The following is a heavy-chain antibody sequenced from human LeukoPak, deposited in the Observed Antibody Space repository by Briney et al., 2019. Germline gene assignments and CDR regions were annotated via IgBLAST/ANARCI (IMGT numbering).Heavy chain of an antibody. Sequence: GASVKVSCKASGYTFTSYDINWVRQATGQGLEWMGWMNPNSGNTGYAQKFQGRVTMTRNTSISTAYMELSSLRSEDTAVYYCARGSYSSGWYPSHYYGMDVWGQGTTVTVYS. V-gene: IGHV1-8*01. CDR3: ARGSYSSGWYPSHYYGMDV. D-gene: IGHD6-19*01. CDR2: MNPNSGNT. J-gene: IGHJ6*02. CDR1: GYTFTSYD.